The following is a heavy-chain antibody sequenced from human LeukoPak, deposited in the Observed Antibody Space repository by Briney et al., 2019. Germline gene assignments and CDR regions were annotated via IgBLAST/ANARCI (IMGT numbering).Heavy chain of an antibody. CDR3: ARDEYYYGSGSYSHYYYGMDV. V-gene: IGHV3-53*01. D-gene: IGHD3-10*01. Sequence: PGGALGLSLGASGFPLNSNYMSWGRQAPGEGLERGSVIYSGGSTYYADSVKGRFTISRGNSKNTLYLQMNSLRAEDVAVYYCARDEYYYGSGSYSHYYYGMDVWGQGTTVTVSS. J-gene: IGHJ6*02. CDR1: GFPLNSNY. CDR2: IYSGGST.